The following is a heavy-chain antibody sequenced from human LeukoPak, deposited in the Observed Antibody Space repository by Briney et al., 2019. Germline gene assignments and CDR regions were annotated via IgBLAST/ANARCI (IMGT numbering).Heavy chain of an antibody. V-gene: IGHV4-61*02. CDR1: GGSISSGSYY. Sequence: PSETLSLTCTVSGGSISSGSYYWRWIRQPAGKGLEWIGRIYTSGSTNYNPSLKSRATISVDTSKNRFSLKLSSVTAADTAVYYCARSNSAFDYWGQGTLVTVSS. CDR2: IYTSGST. D-gene: IGHD2/OR15-2a*01. CDR3: ARSNSAFDY. J-gene: IGHJ4*02.